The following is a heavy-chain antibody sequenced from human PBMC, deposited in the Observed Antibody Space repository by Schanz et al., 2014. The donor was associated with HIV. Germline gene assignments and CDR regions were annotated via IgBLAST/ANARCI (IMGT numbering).Heavy chain of an antibody. CDR2: TLPLLGKT. CDR3: SRAFYSDSGSFYSVDP. D-gene: IGHD3-10*01. CDR1: GGTLTNYA. Sequence: GQLVGAGAGGKKPGSSGKGSCKASGGTLTNYAISWGRQAPGQGLEWMGGTLPLLGKTRYAQKFQGRVTITADESMSTAYMELSSLRSEDTAVYYCSRAFYSDSGSFYSVDPWGQGTLVTVSS. V-gene: IGHV1-69*01. J-gene: IGHJ5*02.